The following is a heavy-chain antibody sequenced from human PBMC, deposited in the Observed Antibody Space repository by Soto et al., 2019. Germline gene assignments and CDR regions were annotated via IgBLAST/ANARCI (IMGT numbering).Heavy chain of an antibody. CDR2: IIPIFGTA. D-gene: IGHD6-13*01. CDR3: ARGLQQGGLGQSWGHIHYYFDY. Sequence: GASVKVSCKASGGTFSSYAISWVRQAPGQGLEWMGGIIPIFGTANYAQKFQGRVTITADESTSTAYMELSSLRSEDTAVYYCARGLQQGGLGQSWGHIHYYFDYWGQGTLVTVSS. CDR1: GGTFSSYA. V-gene: IGHV1-69*13. J-gene: IGHJ4*02.